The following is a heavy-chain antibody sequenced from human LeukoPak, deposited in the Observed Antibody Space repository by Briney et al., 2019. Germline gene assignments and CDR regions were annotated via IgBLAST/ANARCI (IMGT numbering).Heavy chain of an antibody. CDR3: ARVDGRIAAAGTGFFDY. V-gene: IGHV3-21*01. CDR1: GFTFSSYS. CDR2: ISSSSSYI. J-gene: IGHJ4*02. Sequence: GGSLRLSCAASGFTFSSYSMNWVRQAPGKGLEWVSSISSSSSYIYYADSVKGRFTISRDNAKNSLYQQMNSLRAEDTAVYYCARVDGRIAAAGTGFFDYWGQGTLVTVSS. D-gene: IGHD6-13*01.